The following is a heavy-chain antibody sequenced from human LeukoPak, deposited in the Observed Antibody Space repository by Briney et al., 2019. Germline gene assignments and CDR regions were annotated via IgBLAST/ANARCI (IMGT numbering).Heavy chain of an antibody. D-gene: IGHD3-16*02. J-gene: IGHJ4*02. Sequence: GRSLRLSCAASGFTFSSYAMHWVRQAPGKGLKCVAVTSNDGSNKSYADSVKGRFTISRDNSKNTLYLQMNSLRAEDTAVYYCAREWHTGLIAYWGQGTLVSVSS. CDR1: GFTFSSYA. CDR2: TSNDGSNK. V-gene: IGHV3-30*04. CDR3: AREWHTGLIAY.